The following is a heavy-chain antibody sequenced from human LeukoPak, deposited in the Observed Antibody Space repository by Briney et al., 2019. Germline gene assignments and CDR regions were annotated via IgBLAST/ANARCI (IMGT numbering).Heavy chain of an antibody. D-gene: IGHD6-13*01. CDR3: ARGIAAAGNVEGY. CDR2: MNPNSGNT. V-gene: IGHV1-8*01. CDR1: GYTFTSYD. Sequence: GASVKVSCKASGYTFTSYDINWVRQATGQGLEWMGWMNPNSGNTGYAQKFQGRVTMTRNTSISTAYMELSSLRSEDTAVYYCARGIAAAGNVEGYWGQETLVTVSS. J-gene: IGHJ4*02.